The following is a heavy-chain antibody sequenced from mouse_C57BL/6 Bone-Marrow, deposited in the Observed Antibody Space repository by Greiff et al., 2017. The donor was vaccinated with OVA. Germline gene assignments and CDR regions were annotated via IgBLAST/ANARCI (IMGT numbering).Heavy chain of an antibody. D-gene: IGHD4-1*01. CDR1: GFTFTDYY. Sequence: EVMLVESGGGLVQPGGSLRLSCATSGFTFTDYYMSWVRQPPGKALEWLGFIRNKANGYTTEYSASVKGRFTISRDNSQSILYLQMNTLRAEDSATYYCARDWDFAYWGQGTLVTVSA. CDR2: IRNKANGYTT. V-gene: IGHV7-3*02. J-gene: IGHJ3*01. CDR3: ARDWDFAY.